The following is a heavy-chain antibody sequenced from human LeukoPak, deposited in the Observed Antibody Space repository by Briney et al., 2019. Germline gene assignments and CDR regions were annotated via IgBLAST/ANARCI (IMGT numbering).Heavy chain of an antibody. J-gene: IGHJ4*02. D-gene: IGHD2-15*01. CDR2: ISNDGNNK. CDR3: ASGRGSCYSGQYFFDY. V-gene: IGHV3-30*03. CDR1: GFTFSSNW. Sequence: PGGSLRLSCAASGFTFSSNWMTWGRQAPGKGLEWVTVISNDGNNKYYADSLKGRFTISRDNSKNTLYLQLNSLRVDDTAVYYCASGRGSCYSGQYFFDYWGQGTLVTVSS.